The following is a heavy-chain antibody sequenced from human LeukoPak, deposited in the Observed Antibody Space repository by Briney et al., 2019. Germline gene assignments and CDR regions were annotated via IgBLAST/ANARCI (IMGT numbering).Heavy chain of an antibody. CDR3: ARLLYYYPSSADYREESYFFDY. J-gene: IGHJ4*02. V-gene: IGHV3-48*03. D-gene: IGHD3-22*01. CDR2: ITSSGSST. CDR1: GFTFNNYV. Sequence: PGGSLRLSCTASGFTFNNYVMTWVRQAPGKGLEWISSITSSGSSTYYADSVKGRFTISRDGAKNSLFLQMNTLRAEDTAVYYCARLLYYYPSSADYREESYFFDYWGQGTLVTVSS.